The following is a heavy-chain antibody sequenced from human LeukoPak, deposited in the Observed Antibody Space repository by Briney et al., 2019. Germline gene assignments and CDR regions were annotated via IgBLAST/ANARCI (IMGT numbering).Heavy chain of an antibody. CDR3: TRHSISSGAFDI. CDR2: IRSKANSYAT. Sequence: GGSLRLSCAASGFAFSGSAMHWVRQASGKGLEWVGRIRSKANSYATAYAASVKGRFTISRDDSKNTAYLQMNSLKTEDTAVYYCTRHSISSGAFDIWGQGTMVTVSS. V-gene: IGHV3-73*01. D-gene: IGHD6-19*01. J-gene: IGHJ3*02. CDR1: GFAFSGSA.